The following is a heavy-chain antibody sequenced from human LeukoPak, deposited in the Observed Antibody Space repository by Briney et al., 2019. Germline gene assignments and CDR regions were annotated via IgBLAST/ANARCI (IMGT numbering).Heavy chain of an antibody. CDR3: PTGDPEIVVVPPASFDAFDI. CDR2: FDPEDDET. D-gene: IGHD2-2*01. Sequence: ASVKVSWKVSGYTLTELSMLWVLQASGKGLEWMGAFDPEDDETIYAQKFQGRVTMTEDTSTDTAYMELSSLRSEDTAVYYCPTGDPEIVVVPPASFDAFDIWGQGTMVTVSS. V-gene: IGHV1-24*01. J-gene: IGHJ3*02. CDR1: GYTLTELS.